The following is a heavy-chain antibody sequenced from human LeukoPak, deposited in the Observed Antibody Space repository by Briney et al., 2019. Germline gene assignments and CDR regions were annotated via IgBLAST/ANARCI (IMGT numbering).Heavy chain of an antibody. Sequence: SVKVSCKASGRTFSSYAISWVRQAPGQGLEWMGRIIPIFGTANYAQKFQGRVTITTDESTSTAYMELSSLRSEDTAVYYCARGPIRGVPLRYFDYWGQGTLVTVSS. CDR2: IIPIFGTA. J-gene: IGHJ4*02. V-gene: IGHV1-69*05. CDR1: GRTFSSYA. CDR3: ARGPIRGVPLRYFDY. D-gene: IGHD3-10*01.